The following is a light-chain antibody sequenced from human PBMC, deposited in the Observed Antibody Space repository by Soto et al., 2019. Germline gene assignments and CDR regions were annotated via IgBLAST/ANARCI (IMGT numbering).Light chain of an antibody. CDR2: TAS. J-gene: IGKJ1*01. CDR1: QSVRSN. CDR3: QQYNDWPLT. Sequence: EIVMAQSPATLSVSPGERAILSCRASQSVRSNLVWYQHKPGQAPRVLIYTASTRATGIPARFSDSGSGTEFTLTISSLQSEDFAVYYCQQYNDWPLTFGQGTKVDIK. V-gene: IGKV3-15*01.